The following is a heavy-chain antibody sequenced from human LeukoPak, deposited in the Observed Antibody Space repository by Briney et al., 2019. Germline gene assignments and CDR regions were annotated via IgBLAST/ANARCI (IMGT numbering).Heavy chain of an antibody. J-gene: IGHJ5*02. D-gene: IGHD3-3*01. CDR3: ARANPYDFWSGYNNWFDP. CDR2: INAGNGNT. Sequence: ASVKVSCKASGYTFTSYAMHWVRQAPGQRLEWMGWINAGNGNTKYSQEFQGRVTITRDTSASTAYMELSSLRSEDLAVYYCARANPYDFWSGYNNWFDPWGQGTLVTVSS. V-gene: IGHV1-3*03. CDR1: GYTFTSYA.